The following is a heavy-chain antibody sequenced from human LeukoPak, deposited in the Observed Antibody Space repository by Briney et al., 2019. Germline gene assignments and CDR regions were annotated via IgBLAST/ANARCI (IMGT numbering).Heavy chain of an antibody. D-gene: IGHD2-2*01. Sequence: SVKVSCKASGGTFSSYAISWVRQAPGQGLEWMGGIIPIFGTANYAQKFQGRVTITTDESTSTAYMELSSLRSEDTAVYYCAKAAVPAAILNWFDPWGQGTLVTVST. V-gene: IGHV1-69*05. J-gene: IGHJ5*02. CDR2: IIPIFGTA. CDR1: GGTFSSYA. CDR3: AKAAVPAAILNWFDP.